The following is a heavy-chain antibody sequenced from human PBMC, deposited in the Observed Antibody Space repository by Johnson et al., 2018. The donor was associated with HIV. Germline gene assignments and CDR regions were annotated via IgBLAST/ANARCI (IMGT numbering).Heavy chain of an antibody. CDR1: GFTFSSYW. D-gene: IGHD3-22*01. Sequence: VQLVESGGGLVQPGGSLRLSCAASGFTFSSYWMSWVRQAPGKGLEWVANIKQDGSEKYYVDSVKGRFTISRDNAKNSLYLQMNSLRAEDTAVYYCARDLGSSCYDAFDIWGQGTMVTVSS. J-gene: IGHJ3*02. CDR2: IKQDGSEK. V-gene: IGHV3-7*01. CDR3: ARDLGSSCYDAFDI.